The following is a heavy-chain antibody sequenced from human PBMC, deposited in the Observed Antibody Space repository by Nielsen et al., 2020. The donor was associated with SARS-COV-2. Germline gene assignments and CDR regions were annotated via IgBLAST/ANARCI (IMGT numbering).Heavy chain of an antibody. Sequence: SETLSLTCAVHGGSFSGYYWSWIRQPPGKWLEWIGEINHSGSTNYNPSLKSRVTISVDTSKNQFSLKLSSVTAADTAVYYCARGHLMGAFDIWGQGTMVTVSS. CDR1: GGSFSGYY. J-gene: IGHJ3*02. CDR3: ARGHLMGAFDI. D-gene: IGHD5-24*01. CDR2: INHSGST. V-gene: IGHV4-34*01.